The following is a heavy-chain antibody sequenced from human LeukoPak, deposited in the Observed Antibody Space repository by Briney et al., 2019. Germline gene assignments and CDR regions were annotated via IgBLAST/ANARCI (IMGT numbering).Heavy chain of an antibody. CDR1: GGSISSGGYS. J-gene: IGHJ3*02. Sequence: PSQTLSLTCTVSGGSISSGGYSWSWIRQPPGKGLEWIGYIYHSGSTYYNPSLKSRVTISVDRSKNQFSLKLSSVTAADTAVYYCARESSSYLAAFDIWGQGTMDTVSS. CDR2: IYHSGST. D-gene: IGHD6-6*01. V-gene: IGHV4-30-2*01. CDR3: ARESSSYLAAFDI.